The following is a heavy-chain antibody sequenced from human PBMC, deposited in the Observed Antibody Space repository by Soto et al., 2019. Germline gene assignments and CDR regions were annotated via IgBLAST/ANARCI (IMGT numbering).Heavy chain of an antibody. CDR2: ISSSSSTI. D-gene: IGHD6-19*01. J-gene: IGHJ4*02. V-gene: IGHV3-48*01. CDR1: GFTFSSYS. Sequence: GGSLRLSCAASGFTFSSYSMNWVRQAPGKGLEWVSYISSSSSTIYYADSVKGRFTISRDNAKNSLYLQMNSLRAEDTAVYYCARDSSGWNAYWGQGTLVTVSS. CDR3: ARDSSGWNAY.